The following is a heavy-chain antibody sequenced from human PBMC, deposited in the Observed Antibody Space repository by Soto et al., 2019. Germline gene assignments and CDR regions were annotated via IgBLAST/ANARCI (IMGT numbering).Heavy chain of an antibody. J-gene: IGHJ5*02. CDR3: ARQVEYGDYVLDWFDP. Sequence: LLMLPLSWSVVGGYISGLSYCWSWIRQPPGKGLEWIGSIYYSGSTYYNPSLKSRVTISVDTSKNQFSLKLSSVTAADTAVYYCARQVEYGDYVLDWFDPWGQGTLVTVSS. CDR2: IYYSGST. CDR1: GGYISGLSYC. D-gene: IGHD4-17*01. V-gene: IGHV4-39*01.